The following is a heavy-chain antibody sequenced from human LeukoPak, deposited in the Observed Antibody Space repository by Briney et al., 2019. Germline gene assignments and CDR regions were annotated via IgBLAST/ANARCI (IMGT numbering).Heavy chain of an antibody. Sequence: PGGSLRLSCAASGFTFSSYAMHWVRQAPGKGLECVAVISYDGSNKYYADSVKGRFTISRDNSKNTLYLQMNSLRAEDTAVYYCAKDPDCTSGICYTFFDYWGQGTLVTVSS. CDR2: ISYDGSNK. V-gene: IGHV3-30*04. CDR1: GFTFSSYA. J-gene: IGHJ4*02. D-gene: IGHD2-8*01. CDR3: AKDPDCTSGICYTFFDY.